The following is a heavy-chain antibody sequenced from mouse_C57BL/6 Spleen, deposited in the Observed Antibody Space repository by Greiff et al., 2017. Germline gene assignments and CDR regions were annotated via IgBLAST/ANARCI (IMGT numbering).Heavy chain of an antibody. D-gene: IGHD2-4*01. V-gene: IGHV1-42*01. Sequence: VQLQQSGPELVKPGASVKISCKASGYSFTGYYMNWVKQSPEKSLEWIGEINPSTGGTTYNQKFKAKATLTVVKSSSTAYMQLKSLTSEDSAVYYCARREIYYDYDEGHWGQGTLVTVSA. CDR3: ARREIYYDYDEGH. CDR2: INPSTGGT. CDR1: GYSFTGYY. J-gene: IGHJ3*01.